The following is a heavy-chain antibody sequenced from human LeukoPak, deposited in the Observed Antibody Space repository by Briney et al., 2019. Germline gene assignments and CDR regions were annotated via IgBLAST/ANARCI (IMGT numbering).Heavy chain of an antibody. J-gene: IGHJ3*02. Sequence: GGSLRLSCAVSGITLSNYGMSWVRQAPGKGLEWVAGISDSGGRTNYADSVKGRFTISRDNAKNSLYLQMNSLRAEDTAVYYCARDRLRGAFDIWGQGTMVTVSS. V-gene: IGHV3-23*01. CDR1: GITLSNYG. CDR3: ARDRLRGAFDI. CDR2: ISDSGGRT.